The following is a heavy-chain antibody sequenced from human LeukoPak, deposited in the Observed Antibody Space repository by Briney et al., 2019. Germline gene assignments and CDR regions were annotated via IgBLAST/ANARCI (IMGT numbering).Heavy chain of an antibody. CDR2: KSYDGSII. Sequence: PGGSLRLSCAASGFTFSSYGMHWVRQAPGKGLECVADKSYDGSIIYYADSVKGRFTISRDNSKNTLYLQKNSLRAEDTAVYYCAKDLGSGSYYDYWGQGTLVTVSS. D-gene: IGHD3-10*01. J-gene: IGHJ4*02. CDR3: AKDLGSGSYYDY. V-gene: IGHV3-30*18. CDR1: GFTFSSYG.